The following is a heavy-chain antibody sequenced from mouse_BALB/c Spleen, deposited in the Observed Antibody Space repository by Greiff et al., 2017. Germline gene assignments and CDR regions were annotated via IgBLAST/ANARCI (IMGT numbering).Heavy chain of an antibody. D-gene: IGHD2-1*01. CDR1: GFTFSDYG. V-gene: IGHV5-15*02. J-gene: IGHJ4*01. CDR3: ARDTYYGNYGDAMDY. Sequence: EVHLVESGGGLVQPGGSRKLSCAASGFTFSDYGMAWVRQAPGKGPEWVAFISNLAYSIYYADTVTGRFTISRENAKNTLYLEMSSLRSEDTAMYYCARDTYYGNYGDAMDYWGQGTSVTVSS. CDR2: ISNLAYSI.